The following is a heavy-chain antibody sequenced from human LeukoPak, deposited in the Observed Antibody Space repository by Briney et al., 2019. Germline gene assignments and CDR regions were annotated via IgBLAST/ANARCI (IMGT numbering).Heavy chain of an antibody. CDR1: GFTFSSYE. J-gene: IGHJ4*02. D-gene: IGHD3-22*01. Sequence: HPGGSLRLSCAASGFTFSSYEMNWVRQAPGKGLEWVSVIYSGGSTYYADSVKGRFTISRDNSKNTLYLQMNSLRAEDTAVYYCAGLPAYYYDTSGFYFDYWGQGTLVTVSS. CDR2: IYSGGST. CDR3: AGLPAYYYDTSGFYFDY. V-gene: IGHV3-66*04.